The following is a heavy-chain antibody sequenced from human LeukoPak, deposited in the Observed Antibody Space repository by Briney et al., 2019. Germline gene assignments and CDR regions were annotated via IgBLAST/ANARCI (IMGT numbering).Heavy chain of an antibody. CDR3: ARGGTGSNDRGDRFGP. D-gene: IGHD1-1*01. CDR1: GFTFSSYD. V-gene: IGHV3-13*01. Sequence: GGSLRLSCAASGFTFSSYDMHWVRQATGKGLEWVSAIGTAGDTYYPGSVKGRFTISRENAKNSLYLQMNSLRAGDTAVYYCARGGTGSNDRGDRFGPWGQGTLVTVSS. CDR2: IGTAGDT. J-gene: IGHJ5*02.